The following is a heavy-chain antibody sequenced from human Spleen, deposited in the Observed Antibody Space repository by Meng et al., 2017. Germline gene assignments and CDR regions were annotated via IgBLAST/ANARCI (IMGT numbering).Heavy chain of an antibody. CDR3: ARDEAISAAGKLFGDY. Sequence: ASVKVSCKASGYTFTSYYMHWVRQATGQGLEWMGIINPSDGSTSYAQKFQGRVTMTRDTSTSTVYMELSSLRSEDTAVYYCARDEAISAAGKLFGDYWGQGTLVTVSS. V-gene: IGHV1-46*01. CDR2: INPSDGST. CDR1: GYTFTSYY. D-gene: IGHD6-13*01. J-gene: IGHJ4*02.